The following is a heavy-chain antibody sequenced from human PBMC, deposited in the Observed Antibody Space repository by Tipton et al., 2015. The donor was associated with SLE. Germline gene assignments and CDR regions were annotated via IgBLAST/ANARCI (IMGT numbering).Heavy chain of an antibody. V-gene: IGHV4-61*02. Sequence: TLSLTCTVSGGSISSGSYYWSWIRQPAGKGLEWIGRIYTSGSTNYNPSLKSRVTISVDTSKDQFSLKLSSVTAADTAVYYCAASRNYCSSTSSYFVWGQGTLVTVSS. D-gene: IGHD2-2*01. J-gene: IGHJ4*02. CDR1: GGSISSGSYY. CDR2: IYTSGST. CDR3: AASRNYCSSTSSYFV.